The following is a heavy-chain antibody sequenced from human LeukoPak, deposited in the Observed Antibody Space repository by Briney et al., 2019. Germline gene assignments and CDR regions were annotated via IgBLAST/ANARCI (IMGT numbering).Heavy chain of an antibody. D-gene: IGHD6-13*01. CDR3: ARDGAAAATGTWA. Sequence: GVLKLFCAASGFTVRNPLINWGRQGSREGLEWGSLIYSGGSTYYADSVKGRFTISRDNSKNTLYLQMNSLRAEDTAVYYCARDGAAAATGTWAWGQGTLVTVSS. V-gene: IGHV3-53*01. CDR2: IYSGGST. J-gene: IGHJ5*02. CDR1: GFTVRNPL.